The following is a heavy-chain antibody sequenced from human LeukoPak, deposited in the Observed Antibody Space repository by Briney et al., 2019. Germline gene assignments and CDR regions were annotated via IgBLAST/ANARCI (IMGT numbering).Heavy chain of an antibody. V-gene: IGHV1-69*05. CDR3: ARGGAGDRFYYYMDV. D-gene: IGHD4/OR15-4a*01. J-gene: IGHJ6*03. CDR1: GGTFSSYA. Sequence: SVKVSCKASGGTFSSYAISWVRQAPGQGLEWMGGIIPIFGTANYAQKFQGRVTITTDESTSTAYMELSSLRSEDTAVYYCARGGAGDRFYYYMDVWGKGTTVTVSS. CDR2: IIPIFGTA.